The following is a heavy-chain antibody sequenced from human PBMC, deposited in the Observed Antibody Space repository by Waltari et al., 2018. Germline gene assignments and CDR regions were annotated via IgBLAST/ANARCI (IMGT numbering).Heavy chain of an antibody. D-gene: IGHD6-6*01. V-gene: IGHV4-38-2*01. CDR3: ARHPEQLVGYWYFDL. Sequence: QVQLQESGPGLVKPSETLSLTCAVSGYSISSGSYWAWIRQPPGKGLEWIGSIYHSGSTYQNPSLKSRLTISLDTSKNQFSLKLSSVTAADTAVFYCARHPEQLVGYWYFDLWGRGTLVTVSS. CDR1: GYSISSGSY. CDR2: IYHSGST. J-gene: IGHJ2*01.